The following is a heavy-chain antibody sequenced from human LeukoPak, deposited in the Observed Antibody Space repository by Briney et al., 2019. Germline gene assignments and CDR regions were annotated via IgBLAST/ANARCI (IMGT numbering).Heavy chain of an antibody. CDR2: IGGSNGIT. J-gene: IGHJ4*02. CDR3: ARNENSGWGYFDY. CDR1: RFTFNSYA. D-gene: IGHD5-12*01. Sequence: TGGSLRLSCAASRFTFNSYAMSWVRQAPGKGLEWVSVIGGSNGITFYVGSVKGQFTISRDNSKDTLYLQMNSLRAEDTAVYYCARNENSGWGYFDYWGQGTLVTVSS. V-gene: IGHV3-23*01.